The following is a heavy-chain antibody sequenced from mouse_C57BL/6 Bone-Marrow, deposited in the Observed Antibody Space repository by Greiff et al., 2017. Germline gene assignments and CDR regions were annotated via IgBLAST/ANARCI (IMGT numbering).Heavy chain of an antibody. CDR1: GYTFTSYW. V-gene: IGHV1-7*01. CDR2: INPSSGYT. CDR3: ARSAAYYYAMDY. Sequence: VQLQQSGAELAKPGASVKLSCKASGYTFTSYWMHWVKQRPGQGLEWIGYINPSSGYTKYNQKFKDKATLTADESSSTAYMQLSSLTYEDSAVYYCARSAAYYYAMDYWGQGTSVTVSS. J-gene: IGHJ4*01.